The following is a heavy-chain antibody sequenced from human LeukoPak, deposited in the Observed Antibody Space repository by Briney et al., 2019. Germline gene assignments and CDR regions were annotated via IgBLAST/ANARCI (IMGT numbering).Heavy chain of an antibody. D-gene: IGHD3-16*02. Sequence: ASVKVSCKASGYTFTSYDINWVRQATGQGLEWMGWMNPNSGNTGYAQKFQGRVTMTRNTSISTAYMELSSLRSEDTAVYYCARGRVVGHYYYYYGMDVWGQGTTATVSS. J-gene: IGHJ6*02. CDR1: GYTFTSYD. CDR2: MNPNSGNT. CDR3: ARGRVVGHYYYYYGMDV. V-gene: IGHV1-8*01.